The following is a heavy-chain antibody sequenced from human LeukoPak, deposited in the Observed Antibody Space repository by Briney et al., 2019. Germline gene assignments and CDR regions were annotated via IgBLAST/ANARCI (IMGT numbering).Heavy chain of an antibody. CDR1: GFTFSSYW. CDR3: GSSSWPYYYYGMDV. D-gene: IGHD6-13*01. Sequence: GGSLRLSCATSGFTFSSYWMSWVRQAPGKGLEWVANIKQDGSEKYYVDSVKGRLTISRDNAKNSLYLQMNSLRAEDTAVYYCGSSSWPYYYYGMDVWGQGTTVTVSS. V-gene: IGHV3-7*01. CDR2: IKQDGSEK. J-gene: IGHJ6*02.